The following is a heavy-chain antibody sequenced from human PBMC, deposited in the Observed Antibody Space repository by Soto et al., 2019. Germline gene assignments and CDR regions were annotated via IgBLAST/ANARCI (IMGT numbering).Heavy chain of an antibody. CDR1: GGPISSGDYY. J-gene: IGHJ3*02. CDR3: AREGYCSSTSCYTGNAFDI. D-gene: IGHD2-2*02. V-gene: IGHV4-30-4*01. CDR2: IYYSGST. Sequence: QVQLQESGPGLVKPSQTLSLTCTVSGGPISSGDYYWSWLRQPPGKGLEWIGYIYYSGSTYYNPSLKSRVTISVDTSKNQFSLKLSSVTAADTAVYYCAREGYCSSTSCYTGNAFDIWGQGTMVTVSS.